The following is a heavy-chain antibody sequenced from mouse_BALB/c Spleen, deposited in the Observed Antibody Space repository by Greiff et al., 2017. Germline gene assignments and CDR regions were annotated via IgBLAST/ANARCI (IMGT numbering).Heavy chain of an antibody. V-gene: IGHV1S41*01. J-gene: IGHJ4*01. CDR3: AREGSSMDY. CDR2: IAPGSGST. Sequence: DLVKPGASVKLSCKASGYTFTSYWINWIKQRPGQGLEWIGRIAPGSGSTYYNEMFKGKATLTVDTSSSTAYIQLSSLSSEDSAVYFCAREGSSMDYWGQGTSVTVSS. CDR1: GYTFTSYW.